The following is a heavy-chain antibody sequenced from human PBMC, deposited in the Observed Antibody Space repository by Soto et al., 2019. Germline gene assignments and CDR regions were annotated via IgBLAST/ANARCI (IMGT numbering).Heavy chain of an antibody. V-gene: IGHV1-18*01. CDR3: ARQVPYYDILTGYDDYYFDY. Sequence: GASVEVSCKASGYTLASNGIRWVRQVPRQGLEWMGWISAYNGNTNYAQKLQGRVTMTTDTSTSTAYMELRSLRSDDTAVYYCARQVPYYDILTGYDDYYFDYWGQGTLVTVSS. J-gene: IGHJ4*02. CDR2: ISAYNGNT. CDR1: GYTLASNG. D-gene: IGHD3-9*01.